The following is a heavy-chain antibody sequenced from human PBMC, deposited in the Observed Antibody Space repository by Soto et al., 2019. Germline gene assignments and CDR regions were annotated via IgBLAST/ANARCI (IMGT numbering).Heavy chain of an antibody. CDR1: GGSIRSSSCR. V-gene: IGHV4-39*01. CDR3: ARHGITGSYYDAFDI. J-gene: IGHJ3*02. Sequence: SETLSLPWSVFGGSIRSSSCRWGRNRQPPGKGLEWIASIKYSGTTFYNPSLKSRVTLSVDTSKNQFALKLSSVTAAETAVYYCARHGITGSYYDAFDIWGQGAMVSVSS. D-gene: IGHD1-26*01. CDR2: IKYSGTT.